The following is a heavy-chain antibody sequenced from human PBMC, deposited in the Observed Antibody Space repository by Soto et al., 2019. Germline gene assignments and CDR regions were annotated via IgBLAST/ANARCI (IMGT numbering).Heavy chain of an antibody. CDR1: GFAFGDYA. CDR2: ISWNSGSI. V-gene: IGHV3-9*01. J-gene: IGHJ5*02. Sequence: HPGGSLRLSCAASGFAFGDYAMHWVRQAPGKGLEWVSGISWNSGSIGYADSVKGRFTISRDNAKNSLYLQMNSLRAEDTALYYCAKDTVEDSSGWSKGFDPWGQGTLVTVSS. CDR3: AKDTVEDSSGWSKGFDP. D-gene: IGHD6-19*01.